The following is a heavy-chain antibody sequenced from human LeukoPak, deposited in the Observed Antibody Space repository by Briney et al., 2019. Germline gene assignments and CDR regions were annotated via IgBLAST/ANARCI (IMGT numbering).Heavy chain of an antibody. CDR1: GGSISSYY. Sequence: SETLSLTCTVSGGSISSYYWSWIRQPPGKGLEWIGYIYTSGSTNYNPSLKSRVTISVDTSKNQFSLKLSSVTAADTAVYYCARLMGSTAVVTPWYFDYWGQGTLVTVSS. CDR2: IYTSGST. D-gene: IGHD4-23*01. J-gene: IGHJ4*02. CDR3: ARLMGSTAVVTPWYFDY. V-gene: IGHV4-4*09.